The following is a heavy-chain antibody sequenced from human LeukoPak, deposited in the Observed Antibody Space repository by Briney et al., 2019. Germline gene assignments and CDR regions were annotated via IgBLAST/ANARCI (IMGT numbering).Heavy chain of an antibody. CDR1: GFTFSSYA. V-gene: IGHV3-30*04. CDR2: ISHDGSHT. CDR3: ARARNYRGSYPAF. J-gene: IGHJ4*02. D-gene: IGHD1-7*01. Sequence: PGGSLRLSCSASGFTFSSYALRWVRQAPGKGLDCVALISHDGSHTYYADSVKGRFSTTRDNSKKTLYLQMDSLRTDDTAVYFCARARNYRGSYPAFWGRGTLVTVSS.